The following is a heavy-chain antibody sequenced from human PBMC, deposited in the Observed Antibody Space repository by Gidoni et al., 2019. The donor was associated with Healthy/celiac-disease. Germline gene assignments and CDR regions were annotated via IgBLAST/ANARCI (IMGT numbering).Heavy chain of an antibody. CDR1: GFTFNSYG. CDR2: ISYDGSNK. D-gene: IGHD3-22*01. V-gene: IGHV3-30*18. J-gene: IGHJ4*02. Sequence: QVQLVESGGGVVQPGRSLRLSCAASGFTFNSYGMHWVRQAPGKGLEWVAVISYDGSNKYYADSVKDRFTISRDNSKNTLYLQMNSLRAEDTAVYYCAKDDIHFMIVGSNYFDYWGQGTLVTVSS. CDR3: AKDDIHFMIVGSNYFDY.